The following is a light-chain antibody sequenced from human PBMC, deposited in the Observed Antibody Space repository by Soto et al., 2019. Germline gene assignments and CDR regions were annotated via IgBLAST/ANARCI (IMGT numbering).Light chain of an antibody. CDR1: SSDIGSYNL. CDR3: SSYAGSVL. J-gene: IGLJ2*01. Sequence: QSALTQPASVSGSPGQTITISCTGTSSDIGSYNLVSWYQQHPGKAPKLMIYEGVKRPSGVSNRFFGSKSGNTASLTISGLQAEDEADYYCSSYAGSVLFGGGTKVTVL. V-gene: IGLV2-23*01. CDR2: EGV.